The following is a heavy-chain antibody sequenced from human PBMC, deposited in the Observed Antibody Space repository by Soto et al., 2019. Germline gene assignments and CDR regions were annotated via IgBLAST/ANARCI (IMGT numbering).Heavy chain of an antibody. Sequence: EVPLVESGGGLVQPGGSLRLSCAASGFTVSSNYMSWVRQAPGKGLEWVSVIYSGGSTYYADSVKGRFTISRDNSKDTLYLQMNSLRAEDTAVYYCARGTGTSTHNWFDPWGQGTLVTVSS. J-gene: IGHJ5*02. CDR1: GFTVSSNY. CDR3: ARGTGTSTHNWFDP. D-gene: IGHD1-7*01. V-gene: IGHV3-66*01. CDR2: IYSGGST.